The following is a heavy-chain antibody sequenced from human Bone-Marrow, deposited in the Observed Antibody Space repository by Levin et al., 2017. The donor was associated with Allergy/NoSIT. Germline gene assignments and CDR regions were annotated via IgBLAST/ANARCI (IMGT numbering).Heavy chain of an antibody. V-gene: IGHV4-4*02. CDR3: ARSRYGDAPADYDYYYMDV. J-gene: IGHJ6*03. D-gene: IGHD2-21*02. Sequence: SQTLSLTCAVSGGSISSPYLWTWVRQPPGKGLEWIADIYDSGTTNYTPSLKSRATISVDKSKKQVSLKLTSVTAADTAVYYCARSRYGDAPADYDYYYMDVWGEGTTVTVSS. CDR1: GGSISSPYL. CDR2: IYDSGTT.